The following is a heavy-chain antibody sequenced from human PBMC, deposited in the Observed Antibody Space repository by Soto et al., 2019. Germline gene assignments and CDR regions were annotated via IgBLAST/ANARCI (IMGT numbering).Heavy chain of an antibody. CDR1: GDSVSADSAA. CDR3: AREGYSTGIRGPVVYYMDV. J-gene: IGHJ6*03. Sequence: KQSQTLSLTCVISGDSVSADSAAWSWLRQSPSRGLEWLGRTYYRSQWYTDYAVSVKSRLIITPDTTRNQFSLQLNSLIPEDTAVYYCAREGYSTGIRGPVVYYMDVWGKGTTVTVS. CDR2: TYYRSQWYT. D-gene: IGHD4-4*01. V-gene: IGHV6-1*01.